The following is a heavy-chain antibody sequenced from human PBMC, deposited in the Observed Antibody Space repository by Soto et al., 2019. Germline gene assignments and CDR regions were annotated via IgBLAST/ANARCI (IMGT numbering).Heavy chain of an antibody. CDR3: ARLLYGSGSWFDP. CDR1: GGSISSYY. CDR2: IYYSGST. Sequence: ETLSLTCTVSGGSISSYYWSWIRQPPGKGLEWIGYIYYSGSTNYNPSLKSRVTISVDTSKSQFSLKLSSVTAADTAVYYCARLLYGSGSWFDPWGQGTLVTVSS. D-gene: IGHD3-10*01. J-gene: IGHJ5*02. V-gene: IGHV4-59*08.